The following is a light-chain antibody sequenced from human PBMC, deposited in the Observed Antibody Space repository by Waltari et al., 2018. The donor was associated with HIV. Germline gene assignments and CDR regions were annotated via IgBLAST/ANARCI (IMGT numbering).Light chain of an antibody. CDR3: QQYEDYPLT. CDR2: EAS. V-gene: IGKV1-5*01. Sequence: DIQMTQSPTTLSASVGDRVTMSCRASQSVKRWLAWYQHKPGTAPKLLIYEASSLEVRVPSRFSGSGSDTDFTLTIDNLQPADFATYYCQQYEDYPLTFGGGTKVDIK. J-gene: IGKJ4*01. CDR1: QSVKRW.